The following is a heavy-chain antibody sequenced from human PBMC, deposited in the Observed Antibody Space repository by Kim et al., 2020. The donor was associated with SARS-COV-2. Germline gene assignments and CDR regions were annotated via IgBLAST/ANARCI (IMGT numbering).Heavy chain of an antibody. J-gene: IGHJ4*02. CDR1: GGTFSSYA. CDR3: AREVPDDSSMGVDY. D-gene: IGHD3-22*01. CDR2: IIPIFGTA. Sequence: SVKVSCKASGGTFSSYAISWVRQAPGQGLEWMGGIIPIFGTANYAQKFQGRVTITADESTSTAYMELSSLRSEDTAVYYCAREVPDDSSMGVDYWGQGTLVTVSS. V-gene: IGHV1-69*13.